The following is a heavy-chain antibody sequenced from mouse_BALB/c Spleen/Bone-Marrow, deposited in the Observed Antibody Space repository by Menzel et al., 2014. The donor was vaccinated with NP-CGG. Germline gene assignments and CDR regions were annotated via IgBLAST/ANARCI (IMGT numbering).Heavy chain of an antibody. Sequence: EVNVVESGGGLVQPGGSLRLSCATSGFTFTDYYMSWVRQTPGKALEWLGFIRNKANGYTADYSVPVKGRFTISRDNSQNILYLQMNTLRAEDSATYYCARDENYDIYWYFDVWGAGTTVTVSP. J-gene: IGHJ1*01. CDR2: IRNKANGYTA. V-gene: IGHV7-3*02. CDR3: ARDENYDIYWYFDV. CDR1: GFTFTDYY. D-gene: IGHD1-1*01.